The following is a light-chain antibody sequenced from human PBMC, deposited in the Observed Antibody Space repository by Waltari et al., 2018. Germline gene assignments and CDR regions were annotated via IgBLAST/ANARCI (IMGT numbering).Light chain of an antibody. Sequence: EIVLTQSPATLSLFPGERVPLPCRASQSVNRALDWYQQKPGQAPRLLIYDASNRATGIPARFSGSGSGTDFTLTISSLEAEDFGVYYCQLRSNWRITFGQGTRLEIK. CDR1: QSVNRA. CDR3: QLRSNWRIT. J-gene: IGKJ5*01. CDR2: DAS. V-gene: IGKV3-11*01.